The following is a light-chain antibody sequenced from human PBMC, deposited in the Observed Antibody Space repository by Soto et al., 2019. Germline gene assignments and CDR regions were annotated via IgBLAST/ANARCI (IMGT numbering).Light chain of an antibody. CDR2: KVS. V-gene: IGLV2-14*01. J-gene: IGLJ3*02. Sequence: QSALTQPASVSGSPRQSITISCTGTSSDVGDGDFVSWYQQRPGNAPKLMIYKVSNRPSGVSNRSSGSKSGNTASLTISGLQAEDEADYYCCSYTRSYTWVFGGGTKVTVL. CDR3: CSYTRSYTWV. CDR1: SSDVGDGDF.